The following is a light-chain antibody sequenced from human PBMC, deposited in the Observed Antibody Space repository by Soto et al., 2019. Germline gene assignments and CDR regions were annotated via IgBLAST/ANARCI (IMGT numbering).Light chain of an antibody. CDR2: QVT. V-gene: IGLV2-14*01. Sequence: ALTQPASVSGSLGQSITISCTGTTSDITGYNYISWYQPLPGKAPKLMIYQVTIRPPDISNRFSGSKSGNTASLTISVLQAEGEADYDCTSVSCSTSLYVFGTGTKVTV. CDR1: TSDITGYNY. CDR3: TSVSCSTSLYV. J-gene: IGLJ1*01.